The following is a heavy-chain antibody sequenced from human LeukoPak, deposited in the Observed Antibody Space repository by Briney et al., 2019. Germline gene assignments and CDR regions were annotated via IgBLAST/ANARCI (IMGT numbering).Heavy chain of an antibody. Sequence: SQTLSLTCTVSGGSISSGSYYWSWIRQPAGKGLEWIGRIYTSGSTNYNPSLKSRVTISVDTSKNQFSLKLSSVTAADTAVYYCARDRRYYDSSGSNWFDPWGQGTLVTVSS. CDR1: GGSISSGSYY. CDR3: ARDRRYYDSSGSNWFDP. V-gene: IGHV4-61*02. D-gene: IGHD3-22*01. J-gene: IGHJ5*02. CDR2: IYTSGST.